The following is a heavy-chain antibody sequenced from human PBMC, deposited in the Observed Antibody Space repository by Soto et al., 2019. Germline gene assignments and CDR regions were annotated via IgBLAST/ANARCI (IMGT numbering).Heavy chain of an antibody. V-gene: IGHV1-69*13. CDR2: IIPLFTIA. J-gene: IGHJ4*02. CDR1: AGTFSNYN. D-gene: IGHD4-17*01. CDR3: ATDSETAVTSYFDY. Sequence: ASVKVSCKASAGTFSNYNINWVRQTPGQGLEWMGQIIPLFTIANYAQKFQGRVTITADESTSTAYMELSSLRSDDTAVYYCATDSETAVTSYFDYWGQGTKVTVSS.